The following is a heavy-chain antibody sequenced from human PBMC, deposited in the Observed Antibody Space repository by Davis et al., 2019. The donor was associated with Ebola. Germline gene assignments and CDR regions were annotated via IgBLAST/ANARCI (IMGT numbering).Heavy chain of an antibody. D-gene: IGHD4-17*01. CDR3: ARDLYTVTALFDY. CDR2: IPYDGSNK. J-gene: IGHJ4*02. V-gene: IGHV3-30-3*01. Sequence: GESLKISCAASGFTFSSYAMHWVRQAPGKGLEWVAVIPYDGSNKYYADSVKGRFTISRDNSKNTLYLQMNSLRAEDTAVYYCARDLYTVTALFDYWGQGTLVTVSS. CDR1: GFTFSSYA.